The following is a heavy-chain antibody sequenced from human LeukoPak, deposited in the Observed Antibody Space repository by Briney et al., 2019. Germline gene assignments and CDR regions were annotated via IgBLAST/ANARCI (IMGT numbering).Heavy chain of an antibody. CDR1: GFRVSRYW. CDR2: IKQEGSEK. V-gene: IGHV3-7*01. J-gene: IGHJ4*02. D-gene: IGHD6-13*01. CDR3: AREWQGGIAAAGTRIEGDY. Sequence: GGSLRLSCAVYGFRVSRYWMTWVRRAPGQGLEREANIKQEGSEKNYVDSVKGRFTISRDNAENSLFLQMNSLRVEDTAVYYCAREWQGGIAAAGTRIEGDYWGQGTLVAVSS.